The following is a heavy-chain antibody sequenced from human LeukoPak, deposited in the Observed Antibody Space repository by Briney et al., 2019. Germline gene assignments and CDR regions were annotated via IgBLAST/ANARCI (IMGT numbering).Heavy chain of an antibody. CDR3: ARDKGLKYSSGWDGGYWFDP. D-gene: IGHD6-19*01. Sequence: SQTLSLTCTVSGGSISSGGYYWSWIRQPPGKGLEWIGRIYTSGSTNYNPSLKSRVTMSVDTSKNQFSLKLSSVTAADTAVYYCARDKGLKYSSGWDGGYWFDPWGQGTLVTVSS. CDR2: IYTSGST. V-gene: IGHV4-61*02. J-gene: IGHJ5*02. CDR1: GGSISSGGYY.